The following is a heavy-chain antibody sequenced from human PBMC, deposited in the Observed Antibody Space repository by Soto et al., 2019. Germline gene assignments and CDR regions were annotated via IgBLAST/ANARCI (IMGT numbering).Heavy chain of an antibody. D-gene: IGHD4-17*01. J-gene: IGHJ1*01. CDR3: ARDWNGDSVTEH. CDR2: IYADGTT. CDR1: GFAVSNSY. V-gene: IGHV3-53*02. Sequence: EVQLVETGGGLIQPGGSLSLSCAASGFAVSNSYMSWVRQAPGKGLEWVSVIYADGTTHSADSVRGRFTISRDSSRNTVYLQMNNLRAEDTAVYYCARDWNGDSVTEHWGQGTLVTVSS.